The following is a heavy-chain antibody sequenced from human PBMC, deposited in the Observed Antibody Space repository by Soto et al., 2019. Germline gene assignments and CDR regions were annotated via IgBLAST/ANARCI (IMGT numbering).Heavy chain of an antibody. D-gene: IGHD4-17*01. J-gene: IGHJ4*02. V-gene: IGHV4-30-4*01. CDR1: GASITSGDSY. CDR2: IYSRGST. Sequence: QVHLQESGPGLVRPSQTLSLTCTVSGASITSGDSYWSWIRQPPGKGLEWIGYIYSRGSTYYNPSLTSQFTISIDTSKNQFSLRLSSVTAADTAVYYCARTLEPDYGAWQYFEYWGQGTLLTVSS. CDR3: ARTLEPDYGAWQYFEY.